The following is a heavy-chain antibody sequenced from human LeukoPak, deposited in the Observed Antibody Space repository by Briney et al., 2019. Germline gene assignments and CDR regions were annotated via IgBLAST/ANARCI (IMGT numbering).Heavy chain of an antibody. V-gene: IGHV4-39*07. Sequence: SETLSLTCTVSGGSIRSSYYYWGWIRQPPGKGPEWIGSIYDSGSTYYNPSLKSRVTISVDTSKNQFSLKLSSVTAADTAVYYCARERYGGNSVTAFDIWGQGTMVTVSS. J-gene: IGHJ3*02. CDR1: GGSIRSSYYY. CDR3: ARERYGGNSVTAFDI. CDR2: IYDSGST. D-gene: IGHD4-23*01.